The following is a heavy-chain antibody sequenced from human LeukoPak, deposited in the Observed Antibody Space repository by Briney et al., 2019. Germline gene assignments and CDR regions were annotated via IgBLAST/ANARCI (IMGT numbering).Heavy chain of an antibody. J-gene: IGHJ5*02. CDR1: GFTFSSYA. V-gene: IGHV3-30-3*01. Sequence: GGSLRLSCAASGFTFSSYAMHWVRQAPGKGLEWVAVISYDGSNKYYADSVKGRFTISRDNSKNTLYLQLNSLRAEDTAIYYCARRALRGNTVRGGHNFAPWGLGTLVAVSS. CDR2: ISYDGSNK. CDR3: ARRALRGNTVRGGHNFAP. D-gene: IGHD3-16*01.